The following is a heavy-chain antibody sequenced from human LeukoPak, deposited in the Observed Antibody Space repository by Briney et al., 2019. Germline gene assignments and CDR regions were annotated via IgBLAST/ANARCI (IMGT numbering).Heavy chain of an antibody. CDR3: AKDFQD. CDR2: ITGRGST. CDR1: GFTFSSYA. Sequence: GGSLRLSCAASGFTFSSYAMTWVRQAPGKGLEWVSSITGRGSTYYADSVKGRFTISRDYSKNTLYLQTNSLRAEDTAVYFCAKDFQDWGQGTLVAVFS. J-gene: IGHJ4*02. V-gene: IGHV3-23*01.